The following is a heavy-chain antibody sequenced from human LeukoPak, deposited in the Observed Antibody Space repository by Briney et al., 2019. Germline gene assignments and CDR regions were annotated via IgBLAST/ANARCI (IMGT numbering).Heavy chain of an antibody. CDR2: INAGNGNT. Sequence: ASVKASCKASGYTFTSYAMHWVRQAPGQRLEWMGWINAGNGNTKYSQKFQGRVTITRDTSASTAYMELSSLRSEDTAVYYCARDGSSGWYFYFDYWGQGTLVTVSS. V-gene: IGHV1-3*01. CDR1: GYTFTSYA. D-gene: IGHD6-19*01. CDR3: ARDGSSGWYFYFDY. J-gene: IGHJ4*02.